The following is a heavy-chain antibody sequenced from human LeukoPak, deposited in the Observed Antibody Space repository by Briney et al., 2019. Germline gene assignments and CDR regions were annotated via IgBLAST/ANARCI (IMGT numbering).Heavy chain of an antibody. J-gene: IGHJ4*02. V-gene: IGHV3-23*01. CDR1: GFTFSSFT. CDR2: ITTSDGNT. D-gene: IGHD7-27*01. Sequence: GGSLRLSCAASGFTFSSFTMSWVRQAPGKGLEGVSTITTSDGNTYYADSVKGRFTVSRDNSKTTLFLQMNSLRAEDTAVYYCAKDGGLWVSAHWGDSWGRGTLVTVSS. CDR3: AKDGGLWVSAHWGDS.